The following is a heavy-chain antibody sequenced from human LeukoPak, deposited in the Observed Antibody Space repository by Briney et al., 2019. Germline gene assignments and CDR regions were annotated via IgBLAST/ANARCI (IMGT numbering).Heavy chain of an antibody. CDR2: ISYDGSNK. CDR3: ARGSNYYDSSGYYGSVVNAFDI. V-gene: IGHV3-30*04. J-gene: IGHJ3*02. D-gene: IGHD3-22*01. Sequence: QPGRSLRLSCAASGFTFSSYAMHWVRQAPGKGLEWVAVISYDGSNKYYADSVKGRFTISRDNSKNTLYLQMNSLRAEDTAVYYCARGSNYYDSSGYYGSVVNAFDIWGQGTMVTVSS. CDR1: GFTFSSYA.